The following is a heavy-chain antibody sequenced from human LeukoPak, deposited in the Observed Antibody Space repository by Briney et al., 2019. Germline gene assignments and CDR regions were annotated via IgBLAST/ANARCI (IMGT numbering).Heavy chain of an antibody. CDR1: GGSISSYY. CDR2: IYYSGST. J-gene: IGHJ4*02. CDR3: ARDLDIAALDY. Sequence: SETLSLTCTVSGGSISSYYWGWIRQPPGKGLEWIGSIYYSGSTYYNPSLKSRVTISVDTSKNQFSLKLSSVTAADTAVYYCARDLDIAALDYWGQGTLVTVSS. D-gene: IGHD6-6*01. V-gene: IGHV4-39*07.